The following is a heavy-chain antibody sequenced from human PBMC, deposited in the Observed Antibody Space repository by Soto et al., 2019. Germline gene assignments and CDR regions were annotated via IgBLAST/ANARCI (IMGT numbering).Heavy chain of an antibody. CDR1: GFTFDDYA. Sequence: GGSLRLSCAASGFTFDDYAMHWVRQAPGKGLEWVSGISWNSGSIGYADSVKGRFTISRDNAKNSLYLQMNSLRAEDTALYYCAKDMSDDYGDYFRNYFDYWGQGTLVTVSS. V-gene: IGHV3-9*01. J-gene: IGHJ4*02. CDR2: ISWNSGSI. CDR3: AKDMSDDYGDYFRNYFDY. D-gene: IGHD4-17*01.